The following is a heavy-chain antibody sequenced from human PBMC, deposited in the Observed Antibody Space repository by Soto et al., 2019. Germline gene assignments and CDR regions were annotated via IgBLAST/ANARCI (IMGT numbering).Heavy chain of an antibody. CDR2: IYYSGST. CDR1: GGSISSGDYY. J-gene: IGHJ4*02. Sequence: SETLSLTCTVSGGSISSGDYYWSWIRQPPGKGLEWIGYIYYSGSTYYNPSLKSRVTISVDTSKNQFSLKLSSVTAAGTAVYYCARSYSGYDYFEYWGQGTLVTVSS. V-gene: IGHV4-30-4*01. D-gene: IGHD5-12*01. CDR3: ARSYSGYDYFEY.